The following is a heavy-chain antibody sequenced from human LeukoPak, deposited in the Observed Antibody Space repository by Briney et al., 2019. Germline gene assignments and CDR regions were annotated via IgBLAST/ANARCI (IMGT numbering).Heavy chain of an antibody. Sequence: GASVKVSCKASGYTFTIHWVRQAPGQGLEWMGGIIPLFGSADYAQKFQGRVTFTADESTSTAYMELSSLRPEDTAVYYCARDLVGSAISYSSGAWDYWGQGTLVTVSS. CDR2: IIPLFGSA. CDR1: GYTFTIH. CDR3: ARDLVGSAISYSSGAWDY. J-gene: IGHJ4*02. V-gene: IGHV1-69*13. D-gene: IGHD3-10*01.